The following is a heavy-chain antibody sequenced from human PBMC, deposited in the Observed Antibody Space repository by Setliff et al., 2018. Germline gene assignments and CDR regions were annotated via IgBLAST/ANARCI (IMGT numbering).Heavy chain of an antibody. V-gene: IGHV3-7*01. Sequence: GGSLRLSCAPSGFTFSSYWMSWVRQAPGKGLEWVANIKQDGSEKYYVDSVKGRFTISRDNAKNSLYLQMNSLRAEDTAVYYCARDLAGRDGYNKAPDAFDIWGQGTMVTVSS. J-gene: IGHJ3*02. CDR3: ARDLAGRDGYNKAPDAFDI. D-gene: IGHD5-12*01. CDR2: IKQDGSEK. CDR1: GFTFSSYW.